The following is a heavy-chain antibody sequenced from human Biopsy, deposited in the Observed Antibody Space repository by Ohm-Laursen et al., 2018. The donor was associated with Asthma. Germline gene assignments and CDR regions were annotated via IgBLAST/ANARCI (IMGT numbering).Heavy chain of an antibody. Sequence: TLSLTCTVSGASIKTDDHYWSWLRQPPGKGLEWFGFIHYSGSTSYNPSPKGGVTISVDTSKNQFSLRLSSVTAADTAMYYCARIPRRSGSYFVDYWGQGTLVTVSS. J-gene: IGHJ4*02. V-gene: IGHV4-30-4*01. CDR3: ARIPRRSGSYFVDY. D-gene: IGHD3-22*01. CDR1: GASIKTDDHY. CDR2: IHYSGST.